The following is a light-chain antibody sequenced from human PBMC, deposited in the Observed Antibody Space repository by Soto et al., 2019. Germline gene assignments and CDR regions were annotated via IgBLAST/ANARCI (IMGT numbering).Light chain of an antibody. CDR3: QQSYSTPVT. V-gene: IGKV4-1*01. CDR2: WAS. J-gene: IGKJ1*01. Sequence: DIVMTQSPDSLAASLGERATINCKSSQSVFHTSKSKNYLAWYQQKPGQPPKLLIYWASTREFGVPDRFSGSGSGTDVTLTITSLQAEDVAVYYCQQSYSTPVTFGQGTKVEIK. CDR1: QSVFHTSKSKNY.